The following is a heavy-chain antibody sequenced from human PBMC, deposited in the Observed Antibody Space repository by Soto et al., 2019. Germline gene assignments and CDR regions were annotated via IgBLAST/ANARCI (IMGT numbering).Heavy chain of an antibody. V-gene: IGHV3-74*03. CDR2: ITNDGSQT. D-gene: IGHD1-1*01. J-gene: IGHJ4*02. CDR3: VRENNWDFDY. CDR1: GFTFSKFW. Sequence: EVQLVESGGGLVQPGGSLRLSCAASGFTFSKFWMNWVRRAPGTGLVWVSQITNDGSQTMYADSVKGRFTISRDNAKNTMYLQMSNLRAEDTAVYYCVRENNWDFDYWGQGTLVTVSS.